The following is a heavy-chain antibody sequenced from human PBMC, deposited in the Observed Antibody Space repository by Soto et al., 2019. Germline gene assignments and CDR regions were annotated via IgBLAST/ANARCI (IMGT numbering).Heavy chain of an antibody. D-gene: IGHD3-10*01. CDR2: IYYSGST. CDR3: ARELRGYGSGNRPIDYYYYGMDV. V-gene: IGHV4-31*03. Sequence: SETLSLTCTVSGGSISSGGYYWSWIRQHPGKGLEWIGYIYYSGSTYYNPSLKSRVTISVDTSKNQFSLKLSSVTAADTAVYYCARELRGYGSGNRPIDYYYYGMDVWGQGTTVTVSS. CDR1: GGSISSGGYY. J-gene: IGHJ6*02.